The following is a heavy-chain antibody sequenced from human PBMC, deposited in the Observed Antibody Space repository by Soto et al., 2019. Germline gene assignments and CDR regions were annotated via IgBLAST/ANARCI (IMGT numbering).Heavy chain of an antibody. CDR1: GYTFTSYD. CDR3: ARGEYCTNGVCYTVGMDV. Sequence: ASVKVSCKASGYTFTSYDINWVRQATGQGLEWMGWMNPNSGNTGYAQKFQGRVTMTRNTSISTAYMELSSLRSEDTAVYYCARGEYCTNGVCYTVGMDVWGQGTTVTVSS. CDR2: MNPNSGNT. V-gene: IGHV1-8*01. D-gene: IGHD2-8*01. J-gene: IGHJ6*02.